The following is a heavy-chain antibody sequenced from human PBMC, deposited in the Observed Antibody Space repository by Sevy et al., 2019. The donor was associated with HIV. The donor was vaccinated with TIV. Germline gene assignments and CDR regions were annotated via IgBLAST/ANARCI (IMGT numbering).Heavy chain of an antibody. Sequence: GGSLRLSCSASRFTFSTYAIHWVRQAPGKGLEYVSGISSNVGSTSYADSVKGRCTISRDNSKNTLYLQMSSVRVEDTAVYYCVKGSARGALAEVWLDPWGQGTLVTVSS. J-gene: IGHJ5*02. CDR2: ISSNVGST. V-gene: IGHV3-64D*06. D-gene: IGHD3-10*01. CDR1: RFTFSTYA. CDR3: VKGSARGALAEVWLDP.